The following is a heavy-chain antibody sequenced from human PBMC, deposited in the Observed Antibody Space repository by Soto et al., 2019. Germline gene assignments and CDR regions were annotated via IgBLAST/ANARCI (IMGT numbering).Heavy chain of an antibody. V-gene: IGHV3-30-3*01. Sequence: QVQLVESGGGVVQPGTSLRLSCAASGFTFSGYAMHWVRQAPGKGLEWVAVISSDGGNKYSADSVKGRFTISRDNSKNTVYLQMNSLRADDTAVYYCARVWRDFYYYSMDVWGQGTTVIVSS. CDR3: ARVWRDFYYYSMDV. CDR2: ISSDGGNK. CDR1: GFTFSGYA. D-gene: IGHD2-21*01. J-gene: IGHJ6*02.